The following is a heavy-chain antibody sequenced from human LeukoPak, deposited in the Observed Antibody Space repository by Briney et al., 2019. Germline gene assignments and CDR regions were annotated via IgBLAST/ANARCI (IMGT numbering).Heavy chain of an antibody. V-gene: IGHV4-38-2*01. CDR1: GSSITTDFY. CDR2: TWHTGSA. D-gene: IGHD3-22*01. J-gene: IGHJ4*02. CDR3: SRRKYAYDRNGFYTENFFDT. Sequence: PSETLSLTCSVSGSSITTDFYWAWIRQPPGKGLEWIADTWHTGSAYFNPSLKSRVTMSVDTSKNQLSLRLTSVTAADTAVYFRSRRKYAYDRNGFYTENFFDTWGLGTLVTVSS.